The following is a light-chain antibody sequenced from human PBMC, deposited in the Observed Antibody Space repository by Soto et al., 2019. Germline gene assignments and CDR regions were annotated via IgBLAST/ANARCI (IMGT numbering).Light chain of an antibody. CDR3: SSYAGTYSLV. V-gene: IGLV2-8*01. J-gene: IGLJ1*01. Sequence: QSVLTQPASVSGSPGQSITISCTGTSSDVGFYNYVSWYQQQHPGKAPKLLIYEVSERPSGVPDRFSASKSGNTASLTVSGLQAEDEADYYCSSYAGTYSLVFGTGTKVTVL. CDR2: EVS. CDR1: SSDVGFYNY.